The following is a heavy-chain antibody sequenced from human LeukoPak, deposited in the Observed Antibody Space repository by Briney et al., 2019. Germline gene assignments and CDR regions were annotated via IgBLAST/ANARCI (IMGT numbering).Heavy chain of an antibody. V-gene: IGHV4-30-2*01. Sequence: PSETLSLTCTVSGGSISSGGYYWSWIRQHPGKGLEWIGYIYHSGSTYYNPSLKSRVTISVDRSKNQFSLKLSSVTAADTAVYYCARGRIGSGYYYDAFDIWGQGTMVTVSS. D-gene: IGHD3-22*01. CDR2: IYHSGST. CDR3: ARGRIGSGYYYDAFDI. J-gene: IGHJ3*02. CDR1: GGSISSGGYY.